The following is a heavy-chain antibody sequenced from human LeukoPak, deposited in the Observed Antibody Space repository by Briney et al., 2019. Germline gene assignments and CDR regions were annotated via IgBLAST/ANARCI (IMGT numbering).Heavy chain of an antibody. CDR3: AKDYEAYCGGDCYSFFDC. V-gene: IGHV3-30*18. Sequence: GRSLRLSCAASGFTFNSYGMHWVREAPGKGLEWVAVISYDGSNKYYADSVKGRFTISRDNSKNTVNLQMISLRAEDTAVYYCAKDYEAYCGGDCYSFFDCWGQGTLVTVSS. D-gene: IGHD2-21*02. CDR2: ISYDGSNK. CDR1: GFTFNSYG. J-gene: IGHJ4*02.